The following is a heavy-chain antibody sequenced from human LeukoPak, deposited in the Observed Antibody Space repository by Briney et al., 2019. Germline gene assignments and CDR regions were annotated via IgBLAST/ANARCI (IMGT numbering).Heavy chain of an antibody. CDR3: ATNVMYSSGYDDI. CDR1: GGSFSGYY. Sequence: RTSETLSLTCTVSGGSFSGYYWSWIRQPPGKGLEWIGEINHSGSTNYNPSLKSRVTISVDTSKNQFSLKLSSVTAADTAVYYCATNVMYSSGYDDIWGQGTMVTVSS. V-gene: IGHV4-34*01. D-gene: IGHD6-19*01. CDR2: INHSGST. J-gene: IGHJ3*02.